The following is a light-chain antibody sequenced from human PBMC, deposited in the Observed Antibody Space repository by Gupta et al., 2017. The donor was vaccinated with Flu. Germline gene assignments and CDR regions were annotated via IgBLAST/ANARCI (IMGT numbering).Light chain of an antibody. J-gene: IGKJ2*01. V-gene: IGKV2-28*01. Sequence: DIVMTQSPLSLPVTPGEPASITCRSSQSLLHSNGYNYSDLYLQKPGQSPHLLIYLGSHRASGVPDRFSGSGSCTDFTLKISRVETEDYGVYYCMQAIKTPRYTFGQGTKLEIK. CDR2: LGS. CDR3: MQAIKTPRYT. CDR1: QSLLHSNGYNY.